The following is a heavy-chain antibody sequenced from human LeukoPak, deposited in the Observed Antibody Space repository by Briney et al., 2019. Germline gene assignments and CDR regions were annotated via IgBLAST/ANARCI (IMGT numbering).Heavy chain of an antibody. D-gene: IGHD2-2*01. CDR1: GGSISSGDYF. CDR2: IHYTGRT. Sequence: PSETLSLTCNVSGGSISSGDYFWNWIRQPPGKGLEWLGYIHYTGRTYYNPSLQSRVTVSVDTSKNQFSLKLSSVTAADTAVYYCARDSLFSRQLGYCSSTSCYRAFDIWGQGTMVTVSS. V-gene: IGHV4-30-4*01. J-gene: IGHJ3*02. CDR3: ARDSLFSRQLGYCSSTSCYRAFDI.